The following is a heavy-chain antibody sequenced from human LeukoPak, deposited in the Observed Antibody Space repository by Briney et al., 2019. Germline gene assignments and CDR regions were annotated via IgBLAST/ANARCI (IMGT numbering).Heavy chain of an antibody. CDR2: IYYSGST. D-gene: IGHD5-18*01. CDR3: ARGAAGYSCG. V-gene: IGHV4-59*01. CDR1: GGSISSYY. Sequence: SETLSLTCTVSGGSISSYYWSWIRQPPGKGLEWIGHIYYSGSTNYNPSLKSRVTISIDTSKNQFSLRLSSVTAADTAVYYCARGAAGYSCGWGQGTLVTVSS. J-gene: IGHJ4*02.